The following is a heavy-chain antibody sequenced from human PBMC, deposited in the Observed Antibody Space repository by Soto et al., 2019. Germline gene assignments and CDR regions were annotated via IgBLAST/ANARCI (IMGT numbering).Heavy chain of an antibody. CDR1: GYSFTNYW. CDR3: AAYSSSYYYGMDV. Sequence: GESLKISCKASGYSFTNYWIGWLRQMPGKGLEWMGIIYPGDSDTRYSPSFQGQVTISADKFITTAYLQWSNLKASDTAMYYCAAYSSSYYYGMDVWGQGTTVTVSS. J-gene: IGHJ6*02. CDR2: IYPGDSDT. D-gene: IGHD6-13*01. V-gene: IGHV5-51*01.